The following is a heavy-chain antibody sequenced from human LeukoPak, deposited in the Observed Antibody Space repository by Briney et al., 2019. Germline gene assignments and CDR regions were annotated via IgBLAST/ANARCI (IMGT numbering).Heavy chain of an antibody. V-gene: IGHV3-23*01. CDR1: GFTFSSYA. CDR2: ISGSGGNT. J-gene: IGHJ4*02. Sequence: GGSLRLSCAASGFTFSSYAMSWVRQAPGKGLEWVSAISGSGGNTYYADSVKGRFTISRDNSKNTLYLQMNSLRAEDTALYYCAKGVLGYCGSSSCYAYECWGQGTLVTVSS. D-gene: IGHD2-2*01. CDR3: AKGVLGYCGSSSCYAYEC.